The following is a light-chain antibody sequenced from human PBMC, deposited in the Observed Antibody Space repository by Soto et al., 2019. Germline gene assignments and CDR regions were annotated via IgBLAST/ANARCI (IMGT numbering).Light chain of an antibody. V-gene: IGLV2-14*01. CDR3: SSYSISTAYL. Sequence: QSVLTQPRSVSGSPGQSITISCTGTSSDVGGYDYVSWYHLHPGRAPKLMVFEVSNRPSGVSYRFSGSKSGNTASLTISGLQAEDEADYFCSSYSISTAYLFGTGTKVTVL. CDR1: SSDVGGYDY. CDR2: EVS. J-gene: IGLJ1*01.